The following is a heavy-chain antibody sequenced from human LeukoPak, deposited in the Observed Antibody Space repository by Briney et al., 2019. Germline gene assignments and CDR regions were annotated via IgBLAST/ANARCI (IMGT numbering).Heavy chain of an antibody. J-gene: IGHJ4*02. CDR2: IIPIFGTA. CDR1: GGTFSSYA. D-gene: IGHD3-22*01. CDR3: ARDAPPTYYYDSSGFYYFDY. Sequence: ASVKVSCKASGGTFSSYAISWVRQAPGQGLEWMGRIIPIFGTANYAQKFQGRVTITTDESPSTAYMELSSLRSEDTAVYYCARDAPPTYYYDSSGFYYFDYWGQGTLVTVSS. V-gene: IGHV1-69*05.